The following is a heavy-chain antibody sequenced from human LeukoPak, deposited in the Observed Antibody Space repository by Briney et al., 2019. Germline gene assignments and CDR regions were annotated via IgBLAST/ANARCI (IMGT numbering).Heavy chain of an antibody. V-gene: IGHV3-30-3*01. CDR3: ARGGEQGITMVRGAPCSHYGMDV. CDR1: GFTFSSYA. Sequence: PGGSLRLSCAASGFTFSSYAMHWVRQAPGKGLEWVAFISYDGSNKYYADSVKGRFTISRDNSKNTLYLQMNSLRAEDTAVYYCARGGEQGITMVRGAPCSHYGMDVWGQGTTVSVSS. D-gene: IGHD3-10*01. CDR2: ISYDGSNK. J-gene: IGHJ6*02.